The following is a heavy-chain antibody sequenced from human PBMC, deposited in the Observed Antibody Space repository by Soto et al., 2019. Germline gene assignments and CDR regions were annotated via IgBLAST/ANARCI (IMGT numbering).Heavy chain of an antibody. CDR2: IYYSGST. V-gene: IGHV4-59*01. CDR3: ASVVPAATFFDY. J-gene: IGHJ4*02. Sequence: QVQLQESGPGLVKPSETLSLTCTVSGGSISSYYWSWIRQPPGKGLEWIGYIYYSGSTNYNPSLKSRVTISVDTSKNQFSLKLSSVTAADTAVYYCASVVPAATFFDYWGQGTLVTVYS. CDR1: GGSISSYY. D-gene: IGHD2-2*01.